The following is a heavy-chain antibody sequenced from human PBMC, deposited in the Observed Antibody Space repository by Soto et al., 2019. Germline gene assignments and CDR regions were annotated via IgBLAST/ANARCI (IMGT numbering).Heavy chain of an antibody. CDR1: GFTFSSYG. J-gene: IGHJ6*02. CDR3: AKDPWHSNYYYYGMDV. Sequence: GGSLRLSCAASGFTFSSYGMHWVRQAPGKGLEWVAVISYDGSNKYYADSVKGRFTISRDNSKNTLYLQMNSLRAEDTAVYYCAKDPWHSNYYYYGMDVWGQGTTVTVS. D-gene: IGHD4-4*01. V-gene: IGHV3-30*18. CDR2: ISYDGSNK.